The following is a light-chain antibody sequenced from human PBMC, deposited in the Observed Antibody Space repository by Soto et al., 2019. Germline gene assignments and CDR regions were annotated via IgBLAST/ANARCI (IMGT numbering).Light chain of an antibody. Sequence: DIQLTQSPSFLSASVGDRVTITCRASQGITRYLAWYQQKPGKAPKLLIYAASTLHSGVPSRFSGSGSGTEFTLTISSLQPEDFATYYCQQLNSYPITFGQGTRLEIK. V-gene: IGKV1-9*01. CDR1: QGITRY. CDR2: AAS. CDR3: QQLNSYPIT. J-gene: IGKJ5*01.